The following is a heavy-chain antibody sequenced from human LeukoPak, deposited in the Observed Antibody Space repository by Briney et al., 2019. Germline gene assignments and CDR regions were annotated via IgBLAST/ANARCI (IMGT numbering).Heavy chain of an antibody. J-gene: IGHJ4*02. V-gene: IGHV3-23*01. D-gene: IGHD3-10*01. CDR1: GFTFSNYA. CDR3: AKGPMGRGFDY. CDR2: ISGSGGNT. Sequence: PGRSLRLSCAASGFTFSNYAMNWVRQAPGKGLEWVSAISGSGGNTYYSDSVKGRFTISRDNSKNTLYLQMNSLRAEDTAIYYCAKGPMGRGFDYWGQGTLVTVSS.